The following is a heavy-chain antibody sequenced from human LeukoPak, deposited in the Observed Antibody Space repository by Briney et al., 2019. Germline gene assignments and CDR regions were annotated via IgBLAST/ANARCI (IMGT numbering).Heavy chain of an antibody. CDR2: IIPIFGP. Sequence: SVKVSCKASGGTFSTFPISWVRQAPGRGLEWIGGIIPIFGPNYAQKFQGRATISADLATATAYMELSSLTSEDTSVYYCATGKDRSGYYYSLDYWGQGTLVAVSS. CDR1: GGTFSTFP. CDR3: ATGKDRSGYYYSLDY. J-gene: IGHJ4*02. V-gene: IGHV1-69*13. D-gene: IGHD3-22*01.